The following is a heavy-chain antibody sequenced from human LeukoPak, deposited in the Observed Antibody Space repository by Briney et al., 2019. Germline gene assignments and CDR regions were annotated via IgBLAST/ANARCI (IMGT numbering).Heavy chain of an antibody. Sequence: ASVKVSCKASGYTFTAYYIHWVRQAPGQGPEWLGWIYPNTGDTRFPQKFQGRVTMTRDTSISTAYMELTRLRSDDTAVYYCARVTGQNNDAFDIWGQGKIVTVSS. CDR2: IYPNTGDT. V-gene: IGHV1-2*02. D-gene: IGHD2-8*02. J-gene: IGHJ3*02. CDR3: ARVTGQNNDAFDI. CDR1: GYTFTAYY.